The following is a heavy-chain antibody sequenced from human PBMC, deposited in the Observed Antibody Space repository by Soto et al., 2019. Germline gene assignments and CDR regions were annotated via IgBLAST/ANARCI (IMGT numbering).Heavy chain of an antibody. CDR1: GGSCSGCY. Sequence: QVQIQQWGAGLLKPSETMSLTCAVYGGSCSGCYWTWIRQPPGKGLEWIRQSNHSGRANYSPSIRSRVTISLDTTKNHFSLRLTSVTAADTAVYYCARRYGSGWNYFVSWGQGALVTVSS. CDR3: ARRYGSGWNYFVS. J-gene: IGHJ4*02. CDR2: SNHSGRA. D-gene: IGHD3-10*01. V-gene: IGHV4-34*01.